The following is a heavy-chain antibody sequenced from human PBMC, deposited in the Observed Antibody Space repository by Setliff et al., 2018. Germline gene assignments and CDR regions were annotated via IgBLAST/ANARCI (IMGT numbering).Heavy chain of an antibody. V-gene: IGHV3-23*05. Sequence: GGSLRLSCETSGFSFSAFTMNWVRQAPGKGLEWVSGVIQSGSPVYADSVAGRFTVSRDNSRNTLDLQMNSLRPEDSALYSCARGGYSSRWYDHGRGLDYWGQGTLVTVSS. D-gene: IGHD6-19*01. CDR3: ARGGYSSRWYDHGRGLDY. CDR2: VIQSGSP. J-gene: IGHJ4*02. CDR1: GFSFSAFT.